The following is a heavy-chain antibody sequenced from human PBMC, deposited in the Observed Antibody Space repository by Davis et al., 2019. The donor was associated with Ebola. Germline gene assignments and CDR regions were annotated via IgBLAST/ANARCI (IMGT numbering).Heavy chain of an antibody. V-gene: IGHV3-23*01. J-gene: IGHJ4*02. Sequence: GESLKISCAASGFTFSSYAMSWVRQAPGKGLEWVSAISGSGGSTYYADSMKGRVTVSRDNSKNTLYLQMNNLRGEGTAVYYCAKEGQVGGHSHFDYWGQGTLVTVSS. CDR1: GFTFSSYA. D-gene: IGHD3-16*01. CDR3: AKEGQVGGHSHFDY. CDR2: ISGSGGST.